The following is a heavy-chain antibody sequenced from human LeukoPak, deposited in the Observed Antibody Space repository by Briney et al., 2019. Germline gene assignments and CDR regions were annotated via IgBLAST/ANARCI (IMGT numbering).Heavy chain of an antibody. J-gene: IGHJ4*02. CDR3: ARASGTFDY. V-gene: IGHV4-59*01. CDR1: GGSISSYY. CDR2: IYYSGST. Sequence: SETLSLICTVSGGSISSYYWSWIRQPPGKGLEWIGYIYYSGSTNYNPSLKSRVTISVDTSKNQFSLKLSSVTAADTAVYYCARASGTFDYWGQGTLVTVSS. D-gene: IGHD1-1*01.